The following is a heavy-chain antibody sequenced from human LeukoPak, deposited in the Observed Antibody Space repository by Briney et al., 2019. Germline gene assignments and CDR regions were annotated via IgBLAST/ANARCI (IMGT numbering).Heavy chain of an antibody. V-gene: IGHV1-8*03. CDR1: GYTFTSYD. CDR3: ARADYSKSKSYYYYGMDV. D-gene: IGHD4-11*01. J-gene: IGHJ6*02. Sequence: GASVTVSCKASGYTFTSYDINWVRQATGQGLEWMGWMNPNSGNTGYAQKFQGRVTITRNTSISTAYMELSSLRSEDTAVYYCARADYSKSKSYYYYGMDVWGQGTTVTVSS. CDR2: MNPNSGNT.